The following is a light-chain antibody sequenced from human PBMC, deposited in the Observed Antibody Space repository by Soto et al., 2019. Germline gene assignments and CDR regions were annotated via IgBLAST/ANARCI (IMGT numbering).Light chain of an antibody. Sequence: DIQMTPSPSTLSASVGDRVTVPCRASQSISSWLAWYQQKPGKAPKLLIYDASSLESGVLSRFSGSGSGTEFTLTISSLQPDDFATYYCQQYNSYPWTFGQGTKVDNK. V-gene: IGKV1-5*01. J-gene: IGKJ1*01. CDR3: QQYNSYPWT. CDR1: QSISSW. CDR2: DAS.